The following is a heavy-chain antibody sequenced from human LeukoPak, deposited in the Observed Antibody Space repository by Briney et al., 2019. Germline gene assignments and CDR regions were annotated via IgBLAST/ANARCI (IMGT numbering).Heavy chain of an antibody. J-gene: IGHJ3*02. CDR2: VSPGNGNT. D-gene: IGHD6-19*01. CDR3: ARVSVGSGYDAFEI. Sequence: ASVKVSCKASGYTFSTYGISWVRQAPGQGLGWMGWVSPGNGNTNYAQTLQGRVSMTRDTSTSTAYMQLRSLRSDDTAVYYCARVSVGSGYDAFEIWGQGTMVTVSS. CDR1: GYTFSTYG. V-gene: IGHV1-18*01.